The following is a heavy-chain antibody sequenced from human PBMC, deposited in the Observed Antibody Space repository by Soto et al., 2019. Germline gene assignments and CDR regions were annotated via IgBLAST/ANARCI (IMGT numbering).Heavy chain of an antibody. J-gene: IGHJ6*02. CDR3: ARDTVGTNYYLGMDV. D-gene: IGHD1-26*01. V-gene: IGHV1-18*01. CDR1: GYTFTSYG. Sequence: AAVKVSCKASGYTFTSYGISWVRQAPGQGLEWMGWISAYNGNTNYAQKLQGRVTMTTDTSTSTAYMELRSLRSDDTAVYYCARDTVGTNYYLGMDVWGQGTTVTVSS. CDR2: ISAYNGNT.